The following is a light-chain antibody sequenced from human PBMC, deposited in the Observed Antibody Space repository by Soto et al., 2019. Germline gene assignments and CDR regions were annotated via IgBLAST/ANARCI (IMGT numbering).Light chain of an antibody. CDR1: SSDIGGYNY. CDR2: TVT. Sequence: QSVLTQPRSVSGSPGQSVTISCTGTSSDIGGYNYVSWYQQHPGKAHKLMIYTVTKRPSGVPDRFSGSKSDNTASLTISGLQADDEADYYCCSYAGSSSYVFGTGTKVTVL. J-gene: IGLJ1*01. CDR3: CSYAGSSSYV. V-gene: IGLV2-11*01.